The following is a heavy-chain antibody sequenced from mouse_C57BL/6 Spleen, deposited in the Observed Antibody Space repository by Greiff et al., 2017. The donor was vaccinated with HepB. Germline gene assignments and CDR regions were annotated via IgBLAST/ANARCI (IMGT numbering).Heavy chain of an antibody. Sequence: EVKLVESGTVLARPGASVKMSCKTSGYTFTSYWMHWVKQRPGQGLEWIGAIYPGNSDTSYNQKFKGKAKLTAVTSASTAYMELSSLTNEDSAVYYCTRDLYYGSTYFDYWGQGTTLTVSS. CDR2: IYPGNSDT. D-gene: IGHD1-1*01. J-gene: IGHJ2*01. V-gene: IGHV1-5*01. CDR3: TRDLYYGSTYFDY. CDR1: GYTFTSYW.